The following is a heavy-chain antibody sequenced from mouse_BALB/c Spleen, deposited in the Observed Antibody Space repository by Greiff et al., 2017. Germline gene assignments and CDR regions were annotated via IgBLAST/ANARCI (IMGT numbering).Heavy chain of an antibody. D-gene: IGHD4-1*01. CDR1: GFTFSNYW. J-gene: IGHJ4*01. V-gene: IGHV6-6*02. Sequence: EVQGVESGGGLVKPGGSLKLSCAASGFTFSNYWMNWVRQSPEKGLEWVAEIRLKSNNYATHDAESVKGRFTISRDDSKSSVYLQMNNLRAEDTGIYYCTRNWVYYYAMDDWGQGTSVTVSS. CDR3: TRNWVYYYAMDD. CDR2: IRLKSNNYAT.